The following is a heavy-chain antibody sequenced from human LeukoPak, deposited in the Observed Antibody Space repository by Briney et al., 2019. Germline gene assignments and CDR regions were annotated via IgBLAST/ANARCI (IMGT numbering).Heavy chain of an antibody. D-gene: IGHD1-26*01. V-gene: IGHV3-48*03. Sequence: PGGSLRLSCAASGFTFSSYEMNWVRQAPGKGLEWVSYISSSGSTIYYADSVKGRFTISRDNSKNTLFLQMNSLRAEDTAVYYCAKVLTRSYSVRPYYFDYWGQGTLVTVSS. CDR1: GFTFSSYE. CDR2: ISSSGSTI. CDR3: AKVLTRSYSVRPYYFDY. J-gene: IGHJ4*02.